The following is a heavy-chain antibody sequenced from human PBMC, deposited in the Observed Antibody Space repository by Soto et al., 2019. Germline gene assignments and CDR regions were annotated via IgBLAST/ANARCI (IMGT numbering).Heavy chain of an antibody. CDR1: GGTFSSYA. Sequence: QVQLVQSGAEVKKPGSSVKVSCKASGGTFSSYAISWVRQAPGQGLEWMGGIIPIFGTANYAQKFQGRVTITADESTGTAYMELSSLRSEDTAGYYCARDGGGGYSGYDVGYFDYWGQGTLVTVSS. V-gene: IGHV1-69*01. CDR3: ARDGGGGYSGYDVGYFDY. J-gene: IGHJ4*02. CDR2: IIPIFGTA. D-gene: IGHD5-12*01.